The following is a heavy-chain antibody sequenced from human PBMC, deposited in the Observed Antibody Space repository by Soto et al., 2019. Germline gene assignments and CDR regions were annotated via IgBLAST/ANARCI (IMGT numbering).Heavy chain of an antibody. D-gene: IGHD6-19*01. CDR3: ARGKRGSSGWSDAFDI. Sequence: EVQLVESGGGVVRPGGSLRLSCAASGFTFDDYGMSWVRQAPGKGLEWVSGINWNGGSTGYADSVKGRFTISRDNAKNSLYLQMNSLRAEDTALYHCARGKRGSSGWSDAFDIWGQGTMVTVSS. CDR2: INWNGGST. J-gene: IGHJ3*02. V-gene: IGHV3-20*01. CDR1: GFTFDDYG.